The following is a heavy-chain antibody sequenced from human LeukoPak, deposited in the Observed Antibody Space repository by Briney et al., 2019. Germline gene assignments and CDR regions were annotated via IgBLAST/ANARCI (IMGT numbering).Heavy chain of an antibody. CDR1: GFTFSSYG. J-gene: IGHJ4*02. V-gene: IGHV3-30*02. CDR2: IWYDGSNK. D-gene: IGHD3-22*01. CDR3: ASSPTSGYYYSVGLY. Sequence: GGSLRLSCAASGFTFSSYGMHWVRQAPGKGLEWVAVIWYDGSNKYYADSVKGRFTISRDNSKNTLYLQMNSLRAEDTAVYYCASSPTSGYYYSVGLYWGQGTLVTVSS.